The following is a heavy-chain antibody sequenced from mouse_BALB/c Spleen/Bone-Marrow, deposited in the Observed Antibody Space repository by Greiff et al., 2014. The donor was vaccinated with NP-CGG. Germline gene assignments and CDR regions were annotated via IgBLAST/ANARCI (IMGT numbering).Heavy chain of an antibody. Sequence: QLQLQQSGPGLVAPSQSLSITCTVSGFSLTNYGVHWVRQPPGKGLEWLGVIWADGSTNYNSALMSRLSISKDNSKSQVFFKMNSLQTDDTAMYYCARITTATGAMDYWGQGTSVTVSS. CDR3: ARITTATGAMDY. CDR1: GFSLTNYG. V-gene: IGHV2-9*02. J-gene: IGHJ4*01. D-gene: IGHD1-2*01. CDR2: IWADGST.